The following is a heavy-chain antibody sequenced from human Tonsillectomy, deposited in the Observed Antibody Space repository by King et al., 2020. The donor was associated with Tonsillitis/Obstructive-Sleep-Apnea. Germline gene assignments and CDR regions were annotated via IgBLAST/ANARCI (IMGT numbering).Heavy chain of an antibody. J-gene: IGHJ4*02. V-gene: IGHV3-74*01. Sequence: VQLVESGGGLVQPGGSLRLSCAASGFTFSSYWRHWVRQAPGEGLVWVSRINSDGGITNYADSVKGRFTISRDNAKSTLYLQMNSLRADDTAVYYCVREASAAGDYWGQGTLVTVSS. CDR2: INSDGGIT. CDR1: GFTFSSYW. D-gene: IGHD6-13*01. CDR3: VREASAAGDY.